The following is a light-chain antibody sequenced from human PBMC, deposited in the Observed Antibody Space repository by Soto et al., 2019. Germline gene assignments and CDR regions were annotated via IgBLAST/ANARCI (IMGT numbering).Light chain of an antibody. V-gene: IGLV2-23*01. J-gene: IGLJ1*01. CDR2: EGT. Sequence: QSALTQPASVSGSPGQSITISCTGTSSDVGSYNLVSWYQQHPGKAPKLMIYEGTKRPSGVSNRFSGSKSGNTAFLTISGLQAEDEADYYCRSYAGSGTYVFGTGTKLTVL. CDR3: RSYAGSGTYV. CDR1: SSDVGSYNL.